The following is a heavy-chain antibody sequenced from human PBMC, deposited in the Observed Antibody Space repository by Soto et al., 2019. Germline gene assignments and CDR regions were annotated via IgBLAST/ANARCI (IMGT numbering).Heavy chain of an antibody. CDR2: IIPIFGTA. J-gene: IGHJ3*02. D-gene: IGHD3-22*01. CDR1: GGTFSSYA. Sequence: ASVKVSCKASGGTFSSYAISWVRQAPGQGLEWMGGIIPIFGTANYAQKFQGRVTITADESTSTAYMELSSLRSEDTAVYYCATTATYYDSKVNPRDAFDIWGQGTMVTVSS. V-gene: IGHV1-69*13. CDR3: ATTATYYDSKVNPRDAFDI.